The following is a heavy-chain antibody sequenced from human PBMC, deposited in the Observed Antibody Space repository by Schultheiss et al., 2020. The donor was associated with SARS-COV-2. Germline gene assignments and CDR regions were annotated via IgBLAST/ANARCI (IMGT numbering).Heavy chain of an antibody. V-gene: IGHV4-61*02. D-gene: IGHD4-17*01. J-gene: IGHJ3*02. CDR3: ASHDYGDYVRGAFDI. Sequence: SETLSLTCAVSGGSISSGGYSWSWIRQPAGKGLEWIGRIYTSGSTNYNPSLKSRVTISVDTSKNQFSLKLSSVTAADTAVYYCASHDYGDYVRGAFDIWGQGTMVTVSS. CDR1: GGSISSGGYS. CDR2: IYTSGST.